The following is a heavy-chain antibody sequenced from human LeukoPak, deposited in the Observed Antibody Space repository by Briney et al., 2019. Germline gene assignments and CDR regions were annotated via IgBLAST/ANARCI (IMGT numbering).Heavy chain of an antibody. V-gene: IGHV4-4*07. CDR2: IYTSGST. Sequence: SETLSLTCTVSGGSISSYYWSWIRQPAGKGLEWVGRIYTSGSTNYNPSLKSRVTMSVDTSKNQFSLKLSSVTAADTAVYYCARGSSSWYGSYFDYWGQGTLVTVSS. J-gene: IGHJ4*02. CDR1: GGSISSYY. D-gene: IGHD6-13*01. CDR3: ARGSSSWYGSYFDY.